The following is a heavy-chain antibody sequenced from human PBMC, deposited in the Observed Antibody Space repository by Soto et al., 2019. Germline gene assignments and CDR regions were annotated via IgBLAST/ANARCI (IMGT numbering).Heavy chain of an antibody. V-gene: IGHV3-30-3*01. Sequence: GGSLRLSCAASGFTFSSDAMHWVRQAPGKGLEWVAVISYDGSNKYYADSVKGRFTISRDNSKNTLYLQMNSLRAEDTAVYYCARADSGGYGGLCCWSQGTLVSVSS. CDR3: ARADSGGYGGLCC. J-gene: IGHJ4*02. CDR1: GFTFSSDA. CDR2: ISYDGSNK. D-gene: IGHD1-26*01.